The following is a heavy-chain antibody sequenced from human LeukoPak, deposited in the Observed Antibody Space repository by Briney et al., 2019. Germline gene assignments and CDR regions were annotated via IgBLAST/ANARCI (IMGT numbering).Heavy chain of an antibody. CDR3: ARAYYYDSSDYYLWDY. Sequence: SGGSLRLSCAASGFTFSSYAMHWVRQAPGKGLEWVAVISYDGSNKYYADSVKGRFTISRDNSKNTLYLQMNSLRAEDTAVYYCARAYYYDSSDYYLWDYWGQGTLVTVSS. V-gene: IGHV3-30*04. J-gene: IGHJ4*02. CDR2: ISYDGSNK. CDR1: GFTFSSYA. D-gene: IGHD3-22*01.